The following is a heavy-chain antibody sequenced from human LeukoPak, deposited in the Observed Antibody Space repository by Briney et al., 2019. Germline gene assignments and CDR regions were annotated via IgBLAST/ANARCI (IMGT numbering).Heavy chain of an antibody. D-gene: IGHD3-10*01. CDR1: GGTFSSYA. CDR2: IIPIFGIA. V-gene: IGHV1-69*04. Sequence: ASVKVSCKASGGTFSSYAISWVRQAPGQGLEWMGRIIPIFGIANYAQKFQGRVTITADKSTSTAYMELSSLRSEDTAVYYCARVIHYYGSGRERYYGMDVWGQGTTVTVYS. J-gene: IGHJ6*02. CDR3: ARVIHYYGSGRERYYGMDV.